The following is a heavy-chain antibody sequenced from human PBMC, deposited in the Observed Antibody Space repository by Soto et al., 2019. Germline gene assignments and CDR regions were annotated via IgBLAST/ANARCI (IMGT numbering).Heavy chain of an antibody. Sequence: GGPMRLSCAASGFTFSSYGMHWVRQAPGKGLEWVAVIWYDGSNKYYADSVKGRFTISRDNSKNTLYLQMNSLRAEDTAVYYCARSHLNRDLVPATADYWGQGTLVTVSS. V-gene: IGHV3-33*01. J-gene: IGHJ4*02. CDR3: ARSHLNRDLVPATADY. D-gene: IGHD2-2*01. CDR1: GFTFSSYG. CDR2: IWYDGSNK.